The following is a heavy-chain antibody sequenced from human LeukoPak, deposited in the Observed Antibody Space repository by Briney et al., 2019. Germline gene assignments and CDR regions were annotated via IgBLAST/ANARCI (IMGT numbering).Heavy chain of an antibody. CDR2: IKQDGSVK. D-gene: IGHD6-6*01. V-gene: IGHV3-7*01. CDR1: GFKFDNYW. Sequence: PGGSLRLSCAASGFKFDNYWMSWVRQAPGKGLEWVANIKQDGSVKYYVDSVKGRFTISRDNARNSRYLQMNSLRPEDTAVYYCARIGYSSSSFDYWGQGTLVTVSS. J-gene: IGHJ4*02. CDR3: ARIGYSSSSFDY.